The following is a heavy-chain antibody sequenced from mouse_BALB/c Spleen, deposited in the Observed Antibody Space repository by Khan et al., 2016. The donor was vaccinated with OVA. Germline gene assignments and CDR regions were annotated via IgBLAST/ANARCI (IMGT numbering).Heavy chain of an antibody. Sequence: QIQLVQSGPELKKPGETVKISCTASGYSFTDYSMHWVKQAPGKGLKWMGWINTETGEPTYADDFKGRFAFSLETSVSTAYLQINNLKSEDTATYFCATSSPFYTKDYWGRGTTGTSSS. CDR3: ATSSPFYTKDY. CDR2: INTETGEP. V-gene: IGHV9-2-1*01. CDR1: GYSFTDYS. J-gene: IGHJ4*01. D-gene: IGHD6-1*01.